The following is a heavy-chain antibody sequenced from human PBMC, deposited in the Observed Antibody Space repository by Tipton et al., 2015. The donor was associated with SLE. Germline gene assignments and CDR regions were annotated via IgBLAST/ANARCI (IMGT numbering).Heavy chain of an antibody. Sequence: TLSLTCAVYGGSFSGYYWSWIRQPPGKGLEWIGEINHSGSTNYNPSLKSRVTISVDTSKNQFSLKLSSVTAADTAVYYCARVGDCSSTSCYLGYWGQGTLVTVSS. CDR2: INHSGST. V-gene: IGHV4-34*01. CDR1: GGSFSGYY. D-gene: IGHD2-2*01. J-gene: IGHJ4*02. CDR3: ARVGDCSSTSCYLGY.